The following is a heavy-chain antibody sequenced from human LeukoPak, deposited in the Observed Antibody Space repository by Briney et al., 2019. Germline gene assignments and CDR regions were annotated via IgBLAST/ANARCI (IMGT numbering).Heavy chain of an antibody. CDR2: ISSSSSTI. Sequence: GGSLRLSCAASGFTFSSYSMNWVRQAPGKGLEWVSYISSSSSTIYYADSVKGRFTIPRDNAKNSLYLQMNSLRAEDTAVYYCARDRCSSTSCYWGEDFDYWGQGTLVTVSS. CDR1: GFTFSSYS. D-gene: IGHD2-2*01. J-gene: IGHJ4*02. V-gene: IGHV3-48*01. CDR3: ARDRCSSTSCYWGEDFDY.